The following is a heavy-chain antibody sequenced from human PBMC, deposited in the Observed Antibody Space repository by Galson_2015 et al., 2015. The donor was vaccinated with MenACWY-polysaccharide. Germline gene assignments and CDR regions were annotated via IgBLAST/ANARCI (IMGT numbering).Heavy chain of an antibody. J-gene: IGHJ4*02. CDR3: ARSPGKDIVVVVAATLFDY. CDR2: IIPIFGTA. CDR1: GGTFSSYV. Sequence: SVKVSCKASGGTFSSYVISWVRQAPGQGLEWMGGIIPIFGTANYAQKFQGRVTITADESTSTAYMELSSLRSEDTAVYYCARSPGKDIVVVVAATLFDYWGQGTLVTVSS. D-gene: IGHD2-15*01. V-gene: IGHV1-69*13.